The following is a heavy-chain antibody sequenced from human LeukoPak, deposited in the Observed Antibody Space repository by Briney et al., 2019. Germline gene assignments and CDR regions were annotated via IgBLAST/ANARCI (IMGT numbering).Heavy chain of an antibody. D-gene: IGHD5-18*01. V-gene: IGHV4-34*01. J-gene: IGHJ4*02. CDR2: INHSGST. CDR3: ARPVSFSYGSYYFDY. CDR1: GGSFSGYY. Sequence: PSETLSLTCAVYGGSFSGYYWSWIRQPPGKGLEWIGEINHSGSTNYNPSLKSRVTISVDTSKNQFSLKLSSVTAADTAVYYCARPVSFSYGSYYFDYWGQGTLVTVSS.